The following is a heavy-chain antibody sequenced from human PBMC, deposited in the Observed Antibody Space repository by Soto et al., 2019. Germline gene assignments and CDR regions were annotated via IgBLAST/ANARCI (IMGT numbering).Heavy chain of an antibody. V-gene: IGHV4-30-4*01. D-gene: IGHD6-6*01. CDR2: IYYSGST. CDR3: ARGGAARQRNYYYGMDV. J-gene: IGHJ6*02. CDR1: GGSISSGDYY. Sequence: PSETLSLTCTVSGGSISSGDYYWSWIRQPPGKGLEWIGYIYYSGSTYYNPSLKSRVTISVDTSKNQFSLKLSSVTAADTAVYYCARGGAARQRNYYYGMDVWGQGTTVIVSS.